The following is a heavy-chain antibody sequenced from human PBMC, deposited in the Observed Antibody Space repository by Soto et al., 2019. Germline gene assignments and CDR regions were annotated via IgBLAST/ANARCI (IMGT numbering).Heavy chain of an antibody. D-gene: IGHD1-20*01. CDR2: IIPIFGTT. CDR3: ATNNSPNLSQLNFYGMDV. V-gene: IGHV1-69*01. J-gene: IGHJ6*02. CDR1: GGTFSSYA. Sequence: QVQLVQSGAEVKKPGSSVKVSCKASGGTFSSYAITWVRQATGQGREWMGGIIPIFGTTNYAKKFQGRVTITADESTSTAYIELSSLRSADTAVYYCATNNSPNLSQLNFYGMDVWGQGTTVTVSS.